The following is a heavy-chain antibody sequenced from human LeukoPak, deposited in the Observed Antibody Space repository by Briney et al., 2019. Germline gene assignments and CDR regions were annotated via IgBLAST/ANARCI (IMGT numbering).Heavy chain of an antibody. Sequence: ASVKVSCTASGYTFTSYGMGWVRQAPGQGLEWMGWISGYNGNTNYAQKLQDRVTMTTDTSTSTAYMELRSLRSDDTAVYYCARAWNGCSDYWGQGILVTVSS. CDR2: ISGYNGNT. CDR3: ARAWNGCSDY. V-gene: IGHV1-18*01. J-gene: IGHJ4*02. CDR1: GYTFTSYG. D-gene: IGHD4/OR15-4a*01.